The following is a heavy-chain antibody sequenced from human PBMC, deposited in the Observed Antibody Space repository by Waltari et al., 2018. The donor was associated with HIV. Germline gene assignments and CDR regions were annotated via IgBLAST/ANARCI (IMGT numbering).Heavy chain of an antibody. CDR2: INDGGST. CDR1: GGPLSGHS. J-gene: IGHJ5*01. CDR3: ARATFADIVDYYGFYEAPQNWFDS. D-gene: IGHD3-10*01. V-gene: IGHV4-34*01. Sequence: VQLQQWDAGLVKPSETLTITCAVSGGPLSGHSWTWIRPHPDRGLEWIGEINDGGSTNYNPSLESRVRISIDTSKRQFSLKVTSVTAADTATYYCARATFADIVDYYGFYEAPQNWFDSWGQGTLVTVSS.